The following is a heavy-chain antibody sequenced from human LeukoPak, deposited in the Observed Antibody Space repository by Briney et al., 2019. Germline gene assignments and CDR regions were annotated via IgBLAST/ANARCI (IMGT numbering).Heavy chain of an antibody. CDR1: GLSFSTYA. J-gene: IGHJ4*02. Sequence: PGGSLRLSCAASGLSFSTYAMSWVRQAPGKGLEWVAGISGSGVDTHYAGSVNGRFRISRDNSANTLYLQMNSLREEDTALYYCASGTYRLGDYWGQGTQVAVSP. CDR2: ISGSGVDT. CDR3: ASGTYRLGDY. V-gene: IGHV3-23*01. D-gene: IGHD3-10*01.